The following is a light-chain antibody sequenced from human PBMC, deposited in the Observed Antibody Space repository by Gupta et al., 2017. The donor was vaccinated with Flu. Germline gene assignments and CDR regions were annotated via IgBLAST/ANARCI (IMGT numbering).Light chain of an antibody. J-gene: IGKJ2*01. Sequence: EIVLTQSPATLSLFPGERATLSFRASQTVGNYLAWYQQKPGQIPRLLIYAASSRTTGVPARFSGSGSGTDFTLTITSLEPEDFAVYYCRHRGTWPSYSFGQGTKLEI. V-gene: IGKV3-11*01. CDR1: QTVGNY. CDR3: RHRGTWPSYS. CDR2: AAS.